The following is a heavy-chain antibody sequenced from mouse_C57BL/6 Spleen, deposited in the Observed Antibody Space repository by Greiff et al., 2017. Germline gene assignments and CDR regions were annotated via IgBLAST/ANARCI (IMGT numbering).Heavy chain of an antibody. CDR1: GYTFTSYW. D-gene: IGHD1-1*01. J-gene: IGHJ2*01. Sequence: VQLQQPGAELVKPGASVKLSCKASGYTFTSYWMHWVKQRPGQGLEWIGMIHPNSGSTNYNEKFKSKATLTVDKSSSTAYMQLSNLTSEAAGVYYVASYYYEFYFAYWGNATTLTASS. V-gene: IGHV1-64*01. CDR2: IHPNSGST. CDR3: ASYYYEFYFAY.